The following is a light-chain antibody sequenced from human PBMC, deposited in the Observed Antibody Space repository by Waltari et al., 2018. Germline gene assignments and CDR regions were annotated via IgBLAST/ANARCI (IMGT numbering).Light chain of an antibody. V-gene: IGLV2-8*01. J-gene: IGLJ2*01. CDR2: EVS. Sequence: QSALTQPPSASGSPGQSVTISCTGTSSDVGGYYYVSWYQQHPGKAPKLIIYEVSKRPSGVPDRFAGSKSVNTASLTVSGLQAEDEADYYCSSYAGSNNLVFGGGTKLTVL. CDR1: SSDVGGYYY. CDR3: SSYAGSNNLV.